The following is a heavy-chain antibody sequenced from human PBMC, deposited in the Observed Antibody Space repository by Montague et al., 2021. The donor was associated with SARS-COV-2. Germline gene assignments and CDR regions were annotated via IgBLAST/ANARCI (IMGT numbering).Heavy chain of an antibody. V-gene: IGHV3-33*01. CDR3: ARDAKDYGGGFDY. Sequence: SLRLSCAASGFTFSSYGMHWVRQAPGKGLEWVAVIWYDGSNKYYADSVKGRFTISRDNSKNTLCLQMNILRAEDTAVYYCARDAKDYGGGFDYWGQGTLVTVSS. CDR1: GFTFSSYG. J-gene: IGHJ4*02. CDR2: IWYDGSNK. D-gene: IGHD4-23*01.